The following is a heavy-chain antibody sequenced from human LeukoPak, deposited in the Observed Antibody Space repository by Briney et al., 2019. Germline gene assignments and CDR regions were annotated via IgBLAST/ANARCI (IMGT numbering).Heavy chain of an antibody. D-gene: IGHD3-16*01. CDR1: GYTFTGYY. Sequence: ASVKVSCKASGYTFTGYYMHWVRQAPGQGLEWMGWINPNSGDTKYAQKFQGRVTTTRDTSISTAYMELSRLRSDDTAVYYCATQRGSYLWGTDFDYWGQGTLVTVSS. CDR3: ATQRGSYLWGTDFDY. CDR2: INPNSGDT. V-gene: IGHV1-2*02. J-gene: IGHJ4*02.